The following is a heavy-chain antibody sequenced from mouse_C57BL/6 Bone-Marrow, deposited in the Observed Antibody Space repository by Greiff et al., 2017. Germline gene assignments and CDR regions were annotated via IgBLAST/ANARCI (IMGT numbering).Heavy chain of an antibody. CDR3: ARYTTVNYFDY. CDR2: INPSSGYT. Sequence: QVQLQQSGAELARPGASVKMSCKASGYTFTSYTMHWVKQRPGQGLEWIGYINPSSGYTKYNQKFKDKATLTADKSSSTAYMQLSSLTSEDSAVYYCARYTTVNYFDYGGQGTTLTVSS. J-gene: IGHJ2*01. D-gene: IGHD1-1*01. V-gene: IGHV1-4*01. CDR1: GYTFTSYT.